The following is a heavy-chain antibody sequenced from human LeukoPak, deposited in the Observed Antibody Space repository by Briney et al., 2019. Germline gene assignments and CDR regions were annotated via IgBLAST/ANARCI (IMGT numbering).Heavy chain of an antibody. CDR3: ARDQEAYCGGDCYFDY. D-gene: IGHD2-21*01. CDR1: GGTFSSYA. Sequence: SVKVSCKASGGTFSSYAISWVRQAPGQGLEWMGGIIPIFGTANYAQKFQGRVTITTDESTSTAYMELSSLRSKDTAVYYCARDQEAYCGGDCYFDYWGQGTLVTVSS. J-gene: IGHJ4*02. CDR2: IIPIFGTA. V-gene: IGHV1-69*05.